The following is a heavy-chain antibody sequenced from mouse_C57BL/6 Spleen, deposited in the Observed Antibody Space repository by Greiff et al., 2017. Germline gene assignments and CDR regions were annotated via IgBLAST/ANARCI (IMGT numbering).Heavy chain of an antibody. CDR3: ARCYGDWYFDV. CDR2: IDPSDSYT. CDR1: GYTFTSYW. J-gene: IGHJ1*03. V-gene: IGHV1-69*01. Sequence: QVQLQQPGAELVMPGASVKLSCKASGYTFTSYWMHWVKQRPGQGLEWIGEIDPSDSYTNYNQKFKGKSTLTVDKSSSTAYMQLSSLTSEDSAVYYCARCYGDWYFDVWGTGTTDTVSS. D-gene: IGHD1-1*02.